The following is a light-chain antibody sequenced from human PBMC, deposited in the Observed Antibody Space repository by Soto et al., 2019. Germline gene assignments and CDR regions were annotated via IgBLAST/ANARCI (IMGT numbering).Light chain of an antibody. CDR2: EVT. J-gene: IGLJ1*01. CDR3: SSYAGINIYV. Sequence: QSVLTQPASVSGSPGQSITISCTGTSSDVGGYKFVSWYQQHPGKVPKLLIYEVTNRPSGVSNRFSGSKSGNTASLTVSGLQAEDEADYYCSSYAGINIYVFGGGTKVTVL. V-gene: IGLV2-14*01. CDR1: SSDVGGYKF.